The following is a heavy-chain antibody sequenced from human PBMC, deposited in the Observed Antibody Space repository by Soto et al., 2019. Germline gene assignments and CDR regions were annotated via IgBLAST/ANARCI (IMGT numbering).Heavy chain of an antibody. D-gene: IGHD3-10*01. CDR3: AAGFPPDY. Sequence: EVQVMESGGGLVQPGGSLKLSCAASGFTFSAFWMNWVRQAPGKGLEWVANINGDGSEKYYVDSVKGRSTISRDSAKNTLYLEMNSLRAEDTALYYCAAGFPPDYWGQGTLVTVSS. V-gene: IGHV3-7*01. CDR2: INGDGSEK. CDR1: GFTFSAFW. J-gene: IGHJ4*02.